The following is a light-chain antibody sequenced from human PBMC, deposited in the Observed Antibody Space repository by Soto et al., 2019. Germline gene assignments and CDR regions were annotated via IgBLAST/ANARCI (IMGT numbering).Light chain of an antibody. CDR2: TSS. Sequence: DIQMTQSPASLSASVGDSVTISCRASQSIGRNLNWYQQKPGKAPTLLIFTSSSLQSGVPSRFSGSGSGTDFILTISSLQPEDFATYYCQQSYSTPPTFGQGTKVDIK. CDR3: QQSYSTPPT. V-gene: IGKV1-39*01. J-gene: IGKJ1*01. CDR1: QSIGRN.